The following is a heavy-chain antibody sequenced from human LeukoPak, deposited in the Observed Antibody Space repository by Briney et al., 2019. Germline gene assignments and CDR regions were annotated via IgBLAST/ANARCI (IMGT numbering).Heavy chain of an antibody. CDR2: ISGGGGGT. V-gene: IGHV3-23*01. D-gene: IGHD5-18*01. CDR3: AKAPWIQLRGNWFDP. Sequence: GGSLRLSCAASGFTFSSSAMSWVRQAPGKGLEWVSGISGGGGGTNYAESVKGRFTISRDNSKNTLHLQMNSLRAEDTAVYYCAKAPWIQLRGNWFDPWGQGTLVTVSS. CDR1: GFTFSSSA. J-gene: IGHJ5*02.